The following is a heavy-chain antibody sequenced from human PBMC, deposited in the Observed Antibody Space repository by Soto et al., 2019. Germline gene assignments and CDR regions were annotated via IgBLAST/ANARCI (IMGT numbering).Heavy chain of an antibody. Sequence: QITLKESGPTLVKPTQTLTLTCTFSGFSLSTSGVGVGWIRQPPGKALEWLALIYWDDDKRFSPSLKSRLTITKATSKNQVVLTMTNMDPVDTATYYCAHRHGAPGYFDYWGQGTLVTVSS. D-gene: IGHD4-17*01. CDR2: IYWDDDK. J-gene: IGHJ4*02. CDR1: GFSLSTSGVG. V-gene: IGHV2-5*02. CDR3: AHRHGAPGYFDY.